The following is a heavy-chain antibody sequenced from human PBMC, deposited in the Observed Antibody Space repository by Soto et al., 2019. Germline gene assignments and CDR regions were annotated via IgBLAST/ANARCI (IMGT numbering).Heavy chain of an antibody. J-gene: IGHJ5*02. V-gene: IGHV4-31*03. CDR3: ARELAVPAANNWFDP. CDR2: IYYSGST. CDR1: GGSISSGGYY. Sequence: SETLSLTCTVSGGSISSGGYYWSWIRQHPGKGLEWIGYIYYSGSTYYNPSLKSRVTISVDTSKNQFSLKLGSVTAADTAVYYCARELAVPAANNWFDPWGQGTMVTVYS. D-gene: IGHD2-2*01.